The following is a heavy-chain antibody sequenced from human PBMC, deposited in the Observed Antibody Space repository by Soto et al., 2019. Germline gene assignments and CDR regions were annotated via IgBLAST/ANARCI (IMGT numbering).Heavy chain of an antibody. Sequence: QVQLVESGGGVVQPGRSLRLSCAASGFTFSSYAMHWVRQAPGKGLEWVAVISYDGSNKYYADSVKGRFTISRDNSKNTRYLQMNSLRAEDTAVYYCARDPAVGATPYDYWGQGTLVTVSS. CDR2: ISYDGSNK. J-gene: IGHJ4*02. D-gene: IGHD1-26*01. CDR1: GFTFSSYA. CDR3: ARDPAVGATPYDY. V-gene: IGHV3-30-3*01.